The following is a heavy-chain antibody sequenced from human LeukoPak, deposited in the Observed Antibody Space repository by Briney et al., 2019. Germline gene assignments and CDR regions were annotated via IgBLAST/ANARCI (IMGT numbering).Heavy chain of an antibody. J-gene: IGHJ5*02. CDR3: AKDSDSSSWAYNWFDP. Sequence: GGSLRLSCAVSGITLSNYGMSWVRQAPGKGPEWVSAISGSGGSTYYADSVKGRFTISRDNSKNTLYLQMNSLRAEDTAVYYCAKDSDSSSWAYNWFDPWGQGTLVTVSS. V-gene: IGHV3-23*01. CDR2: ISGSGGST. CDR1: GITLSNYG. D-gene: IGHD6-13*01.